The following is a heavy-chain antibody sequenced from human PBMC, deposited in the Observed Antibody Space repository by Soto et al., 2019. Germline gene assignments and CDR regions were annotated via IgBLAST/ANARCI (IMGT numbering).Heavy chain of an antibody. J-gene: IGHJ4*02. CDR2: VYYSGST. Sequence: PSENLSLTCAVSGYSISSAYYLGWVRQPPGEGLEWIGTVYYSGSTYYNPSLQSRDAISVDTSKNQFSLKLSSVTAADTAVYYCARHRTSSRRHFDYWGQGTLVTVSS. V-gene: IGHV4-38-2*01. D-gene: IGHD6-6*01. CDR1: GYSISSAYY. CDR3: ARHRTSSRRHFDY.